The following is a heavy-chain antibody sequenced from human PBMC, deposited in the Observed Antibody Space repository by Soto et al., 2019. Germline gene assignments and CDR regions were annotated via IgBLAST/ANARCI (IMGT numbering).Heavy chain of an antibody. V-gene: IGHV4-39*01. J-gene: IGHJ4*02. CDR3: ARHARKMTTYYYFDY. Sequence: SETLSLTCTVSLGSISTSSYYWGWIRQPPGKGLEWIGSIYYSGNTYYNPSLKSRVTISVDTSKNQFSLKLSSVTAADTAVYYCARHARKMTTYYYFDYWGQGTLVTVSS. D-gene: IGHD4-17*01. CDR2: IYYSGNT. CDR1: LGSISTSSYY.